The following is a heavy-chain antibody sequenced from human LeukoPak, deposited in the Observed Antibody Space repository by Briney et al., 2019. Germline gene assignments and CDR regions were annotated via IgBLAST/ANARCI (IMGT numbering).Heavy chain of an antibody. D-gene: IGHD1-26*01. CDR2: ISGSGDST. CDR3: TRELKVAGPTTGFDY. Sequence: GGSLRLSCAASGFTFNNYAIGWVRQAPGKGLEWVSAISGSGDSTFYADSVEGRFTISRDNSKNTLYLQMNSLRAEDSAVYYCTRELKVAGPTTGFDYWGQGTLVTVSS. J-gene: IGHJ4*02. V-gene: IGHV3-23*01. CDR1: GFTFNNYA.